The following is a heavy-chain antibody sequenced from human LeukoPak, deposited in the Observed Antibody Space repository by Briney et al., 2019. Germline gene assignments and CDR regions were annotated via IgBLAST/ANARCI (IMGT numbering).Heavy chain of an antibody. V-gene: IGHV4-39*01. CDR3: ARLRFDFWSGYTHPYFDY. Sequence: PSETLSLTCTVSGGSISSSSYSWGWIRQPPGKGLEWIGSIYYVGVTYYNPSSKSRVTISVDTSKIQFSLKLSSVAATVTAVYFCARLRFDFWSGYTHPYFDYWGQGTLVTVSS. D-gene: IGHD3-3*01. J-gene: IGHJ4*02. CDR2: IYYVGVT. CDR1: GGSISSSSYS.